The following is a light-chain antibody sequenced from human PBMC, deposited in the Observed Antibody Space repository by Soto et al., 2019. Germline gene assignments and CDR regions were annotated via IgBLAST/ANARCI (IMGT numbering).Light chain of an antibody. CDR3: QQYGSSLFT. V-gene: IGKV3-20*01. CDR1: QSVRTN. Sequence: ERVMTQSPAILSVSPGERATRSCRASQSVRTNLAWYQQKPGQAPRLLIYGASSRATGIPDRFSGSGSGTDFTLTISRLEPEDFAVYYCQQYGSSLFTFGPGTKVDIK. CDR2: GAS. J-gene: IGKJ3*01.